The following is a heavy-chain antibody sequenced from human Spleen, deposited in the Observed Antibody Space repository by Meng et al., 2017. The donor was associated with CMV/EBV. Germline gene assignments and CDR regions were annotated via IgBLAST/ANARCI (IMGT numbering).Heavy chain of an antibody. D-gene: IGHD5-24*01. CDR2: INTNTGNP. CDR3: VRDLMAMNLGTWFDP. J-gene: IGHJ5*02. CDR1: GYTITKYA. Sequence: SGYTITKYAMNWVRQAPGQGLEWMGWINTNTGNPTYAQGFTGRFVFSSDTSVSTAYLQISSLKAEDTAVYYCVRDLMAMNLGTWFDPWGQGTLVTVSS. V-gene: IGHV7-4-1*02.